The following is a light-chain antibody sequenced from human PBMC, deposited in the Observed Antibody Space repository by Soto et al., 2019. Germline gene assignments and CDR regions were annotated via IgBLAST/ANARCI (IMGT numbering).Light chain of an antibody. J-gene: IGKJ2*01. V-gene: IGKV1-5*01. CDR2: DAS. CDR1: QPITAW. Sequence: DIQMTQSPSTLSASVGDRVTITCRASQPITAWLAWYQQKPGKAPNLLIYDASDLQSGVPSRFSGSGSGTEFTLTITGLPTDDFATYYCQQYNLYPYTFGQGTKLEIK. CDR3: QQYNLYPYT.